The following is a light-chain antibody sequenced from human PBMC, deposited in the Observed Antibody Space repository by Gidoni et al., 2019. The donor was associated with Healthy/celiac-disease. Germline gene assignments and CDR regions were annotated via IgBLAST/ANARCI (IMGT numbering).Light chain of an antibody. V-gene: IGKV1-39*01. CDR1: QSISSY. CDR3: QQSYSTPRT. Sequence: DIQMTQSPSSLSASVGDRVTIPCRASQSISSYLNCYQQKQGKAPKLLIYAASSLQSGVPSRFSGSGSVTDFTLTISSLQPEDFATYYCQQSYSTPRTFGQGTKVEIK. J-gene: IGKJ1*01. CDR2: AAS.